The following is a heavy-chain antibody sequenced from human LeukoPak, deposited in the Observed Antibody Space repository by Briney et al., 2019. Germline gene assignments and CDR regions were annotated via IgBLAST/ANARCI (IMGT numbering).Heavy chain of an antibody. CDR3: ARVPLFGVAEGDWFDP. V-gene: IGHV1-2*02. D-gene: IGHD3-3*01. CDR2: INPNSGGT. J-gene: IGHJ5*02. Sequence: KPGGSLRLSCAASGFTFSSYGMHWVRQAPGQGLEWMGWINPNSGGTNYAQKFQGRVTMTRDTSISTAYMELSRLRSDDTAVYYCARVPLFGVAEGDWFDPWGQGTLVTVSS. CDR1: GFTFSSYG.